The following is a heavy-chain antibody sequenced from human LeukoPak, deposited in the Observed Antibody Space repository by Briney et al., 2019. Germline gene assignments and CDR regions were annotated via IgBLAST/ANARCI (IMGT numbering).Heavy chain of an antibody. D-gene: IGHD3-22*01. CDR2: INHSGST. V-gene: IGHV4-34*01. CDR3: ARARGVYYYDSSGYRY. CDR1: GGSFSGYY. Sequence: SETLSLTCAVYGGSFSGYYWSWIRQPPGKGLEWIGEINHSGSTNYNPSLKSRVTISVDTSKNQFSLKLSSVTAADTAVYYCARARGVYYYDSSGYRYSGQGTLVTVSA. J-gene: IGHJ4*02.